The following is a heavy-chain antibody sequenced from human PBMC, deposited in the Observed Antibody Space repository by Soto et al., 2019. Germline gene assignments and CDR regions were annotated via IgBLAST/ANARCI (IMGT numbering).Heavy chain of an antibody. CDR1: GFTFSNAW. V-gene: IGHV3-15*01. CDR2: IKSKTDGGAT. D-gene: IGHD3-10*01. J-gene: IGHJ5*02. CDR3: TTEYYYGSGSSGSP. Sequence: GGSLRLSCAASGFTFSNAWMSWVRQAPGKGLEWVGRIKSKTDGGATDYAAPVKGRFTISRDDSKNTLFLQMNSLKTEDTAVYFCTTEYYYGSGSSGSPWGQRTLVTVSS.